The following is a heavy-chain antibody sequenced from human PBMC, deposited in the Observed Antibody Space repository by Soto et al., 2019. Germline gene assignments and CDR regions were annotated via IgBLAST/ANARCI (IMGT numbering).Heavy chain of an antibody. CDR2: IYHSGST. CDR1: GGSISSGGYS. V-gene: IGHV4-30-2*01. Sequence: SETLSLTCAVSGGSISSGGYSWSWIRQPPGKGLEWIGYIYHSGSTYYNPSLKSRVTISVDRSKNQFSLKLSSVTAADTAVYYCARSQSRYYYGMDVWGQGTTVTVS. CDR3: ARSQSRYYYGMDV. J-gene: IGHJ6*02. D-gene: IGHD2-2*01.